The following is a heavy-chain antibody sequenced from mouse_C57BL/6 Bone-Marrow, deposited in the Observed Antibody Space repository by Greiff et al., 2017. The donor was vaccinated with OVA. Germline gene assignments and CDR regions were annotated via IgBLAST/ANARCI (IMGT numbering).Heavy chain of an antibody. Sequence: EVKVVESGGDLVKPGGSLKLSCAASGFTFSSYGMSWVRQTPDKRLEWVATISSGGSYTYYPDSVKGRFTISRDNAKNTLYLQMSSLKSEDTAMYYCANYYGRSWGWCAYWGQGTLVTVSA. J-gene: IGHJ3*01. V-gene: IGHV5-6*01. CDR1: GFTFSSYG. D-gene: IGHD1-1*01. CDR3: ANYYGRSWGWCAY. CDR2: ISSGGSYT.